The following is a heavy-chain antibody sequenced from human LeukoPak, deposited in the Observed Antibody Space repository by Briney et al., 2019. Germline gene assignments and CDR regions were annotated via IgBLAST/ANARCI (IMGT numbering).Heavy chain of an antibody. V-gene: IGHV1-18*01. J-gene: IGHJ3*02. CDR1: GYTFTSYG. Sequence: GASVKVSCKASGYTFTSYGISWVRQAPGQGLEWMGWISAYNGNTNYAQKLQGRVTMTTDTSTSTAYMELSSLRSEDTAVYYCARETDTDTAMANHDAFDIWGQGTMVTVSS. CDR3: ARETDTDTAMANHDAFDI. CDR2: ISAYNGNT. D-gene: IGHD5-18*01.